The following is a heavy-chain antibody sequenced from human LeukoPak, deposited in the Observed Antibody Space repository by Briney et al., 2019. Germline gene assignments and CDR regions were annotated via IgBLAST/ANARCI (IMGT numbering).Heavy chain of an antibody. CDR3: AREGAGLPNWFDP. CDR2: IFNNGGT. CDR1: GGSISSGDFC. V-gene: IGHV4-30-4*01. Sequence: SETLSLTCTVSGGSISSGDFCWSWIRQPPGKGLEWIGYIFNNGGTDYNPSLKSRATVSLDTSKNLLYLKVTSMTAADTAVYYCAREGAGLPNWFDPWGRGILVTVSS. J-gene: IGHJ5*02.